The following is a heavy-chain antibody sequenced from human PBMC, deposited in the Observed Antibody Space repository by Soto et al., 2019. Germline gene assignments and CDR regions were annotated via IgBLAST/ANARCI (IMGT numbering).Heavy chain of an antibody. V-gene: IGHV3-21*01. Sequence: GGSLRLSCAASGFTFSSYSMNWVRQAPGKGLEWVSSISSSSSYIYYADSVKGRFTTSRDNAKNSLYLQMKSLRAEDTAVYYCARDLGYSYGYRADGMDVWGEGTTVTV. CDR1: GFTFSSYS. J-gene: IGHJ6*02. CDR2: ISSSSSYI. D-gene: IGHD5-18*01. CDR3: ARDLGYSYGYRADGMDV.